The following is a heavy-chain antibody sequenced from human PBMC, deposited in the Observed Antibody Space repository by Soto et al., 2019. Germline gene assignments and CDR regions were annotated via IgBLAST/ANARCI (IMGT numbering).Heavy chain of an antibody. CDR3: AKDLGITMVRGVDDWFDP. V-gene: IGHV3-23*01. D-gene: IGHD3-10*01. CDR2: ISGSGGST. J-gene: IGHJ5*02. Sequence: GGSLRLSCAASGFTFSSYAMIWVRQAPGKGLEWVSAISGSGGSTYYADSVKGRFTISRDNSKNTLYLQMNSLRAEDTAVYYCAKDLGITMVRGVDDWFDPWGQGTLVTVSS. CDR1: GFTFSSYA.